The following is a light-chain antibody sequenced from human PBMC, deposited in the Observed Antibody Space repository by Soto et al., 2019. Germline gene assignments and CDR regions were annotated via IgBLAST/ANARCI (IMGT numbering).Light chain of an antibody. CDR3: QQYYSTPPT. CDR1: QSVLYSSNNKNY. CDR2: WAS. V-gene: IGKV4-1*01. Sequence: DIVMTQSPDSLAVSLGERATINCKSSQSVLYSSNNKNYLAWYQQKPGQPPKLLISWASTRESGVPDRFSGSGSGTDFTLTISSLLAEDVAVYYCQQYYSTPPTFGQGTKLEIK. J-gene: IGKJ2*01.